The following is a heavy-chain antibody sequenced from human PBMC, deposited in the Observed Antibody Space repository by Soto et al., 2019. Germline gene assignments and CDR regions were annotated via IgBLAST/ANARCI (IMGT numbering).Heavy chain of an antibody. CDR3: SRRYSFGSGKYGVDV. Sequence: SETLSLTCTVSGGSISSSKTYCGWIRQHPGKGLAWIGNIYYSVSPYYNPSLNGRVIISVDTSKNQFSLKLSSLPAADTAVYYCSRRYSFGSGKYGVDVWGQGTMVTVSS. V-gene: IGHV4-39*01. D-gene: IGHD3-10*01. CDR2: IYYSVSP. J-gene: IGHJ6*02. CDR1: GGSISSSKTY.